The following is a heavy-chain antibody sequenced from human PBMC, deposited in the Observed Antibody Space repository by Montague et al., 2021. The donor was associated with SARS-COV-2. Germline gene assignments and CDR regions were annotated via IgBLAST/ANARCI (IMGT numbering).Heavy chain of an antibody. CDR2: INYGGST. Sequence: SETLSLTCDVYGGSLRDYHWTWIRQSPGGGLEWIGQINYGGSTKYNPSLRSRVTISIDTSKNQFSLKLTSVTAADTAVYYCARGAPRYWGQGTLVSVS. CDR1: GGSLRDYH. J-gene: IGHJ4*02. CDR3: ARGAPRY. V-gene: IGHV4-34*01.